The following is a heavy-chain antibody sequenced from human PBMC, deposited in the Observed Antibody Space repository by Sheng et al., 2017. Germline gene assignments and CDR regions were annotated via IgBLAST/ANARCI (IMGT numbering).Heavy chain of an antibody. CDR1: GFSFKDYA. Sequence: EVQVVESGGGLVQPGRSLRLSCVTSGFSFKDYAMHWVRQPPGKGLEWVSGIRRETGSIGYADSVKGRFTISRDNSEKTLYLQMNSLRADDTAVYYCTRGHCGTVSCYPHAISSWGQGTRVTVST. D-gene: IGHD3-22*01. CDR3: TRGHCGTVSCYPHAISS. CDR2: IRRETGSI. V-gene: IGHV3-9*01. J-gene: IGHJ5*02.